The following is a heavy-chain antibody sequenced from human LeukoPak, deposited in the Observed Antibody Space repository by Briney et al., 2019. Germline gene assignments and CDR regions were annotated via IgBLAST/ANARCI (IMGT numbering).Heavy chain of an antibody. CDR2: IRGSGDNT. D-gene: IGHD3-10*01. CDR1: GFTFSSYA. V-gene: IGHV3-23*01. Sequence: PGGSLRLSCAASGFTFSSYAMSWVLQAPGKGLEWVSAIRGSGDNTYYADSVKGRFTISRDNSKNTLYLQMNSLRADDTAVYYCAKDRISGTVDLFDYWGQGTLVTVSS. CDR3: AKDRISGTVDLFDY. J-gene: IGHJ4*02.